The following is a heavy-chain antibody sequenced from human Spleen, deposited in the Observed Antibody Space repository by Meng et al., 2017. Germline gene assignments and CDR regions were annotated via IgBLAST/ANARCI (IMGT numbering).Heavy chain of an antibody. V-gene: IGHV4-31*11. CDR3: ARVSCSGYYSCWFDP. Sequence: QGQLQQWGAGLLKPSETLSLTCVVSGGSFSSGGYYWSWIRQHPGKGLEWIGYIYYSGSTYYNPSLKSRVTISVDTSKNQFSLKLSSVTAADTAVYYCARVSCSGYYSCWFDPWGQGTLVTVFS. D-gene: IGHD3-22*01. CDR2: IYYSGST. J-gene: IGHJ5*02. CDR1: GGSFSSGGYY.